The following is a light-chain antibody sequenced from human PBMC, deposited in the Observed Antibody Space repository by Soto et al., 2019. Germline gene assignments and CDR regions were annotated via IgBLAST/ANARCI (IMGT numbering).Light chain of an antibody. CDR3: QQLSTYPYT. V-gene: IGKV1-9*01. CDR2: SAS. J-gene: IGKJ2*01. Sequence: DIQLAQSPSLLSASVGDRVTLTCRASQGINNYLAWYQQRPGQAPKLLIYSASTLQSGVPSRFSGSASGTEFTLTIRGLHAEDVATYYWQQLSTYPYTFGQGTKLEIK. CDR1: QGINNY.